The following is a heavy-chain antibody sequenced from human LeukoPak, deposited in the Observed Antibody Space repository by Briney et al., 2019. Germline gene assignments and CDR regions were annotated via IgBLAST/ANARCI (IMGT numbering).Heavy chain of an antibody. Sequence: GGSLRLSCAASGFTFSSYGMSWVRQAPGKGLEWVSSISSSSSYIYYADSVKGRFTISRDNAKNSLYLQMNSLRAEDTAVYYCARVIPGTAFYWGQGTLVTVSS. J-gene: IGHJ4*02. CDR2: ISSSSSYI. CDR1: GFTFSSYG. V-gene: IGHV3-21*01. D-gene: IGHD1-7*01. CDR3: ARVIPGTAFY.